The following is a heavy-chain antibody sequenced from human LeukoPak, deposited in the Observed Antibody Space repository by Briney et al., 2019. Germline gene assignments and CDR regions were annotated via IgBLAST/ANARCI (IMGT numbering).Heavy chain of an antibody. CDR1: GYTFTSYD. D-gene: IGHD2-15*01. J-gene: IGHJ6*03. CDR2: MNPNSGNT. V-gene: IGHV1-8*01. CDR3: ARVGCSGGSCYSDYYYYMDV. Sequence: ASVKVSCKASGYTFTSYDINWVRQATGQGLEWMGWMNPNSGNTGYAQKFQGRVTMTRNTSISTAYMELSSLRSEDTAVYYCARVGCSGGSCYSDYYYYMDVWGKGTTVTVFS.